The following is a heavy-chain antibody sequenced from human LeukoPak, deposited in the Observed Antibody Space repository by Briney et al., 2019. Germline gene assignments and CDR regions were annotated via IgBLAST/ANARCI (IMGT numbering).Heavy chain of an antibody. Sequence: PGGSLRLSCAASGFTFSSYSMNWVRQAPGKGLEWVSYISSSSSTIYYADSVKGRFTISRDNAKNSLYLQMNSLRAEDTALYYCAREGRSYYYYMDVWGKGTTVTVSS. CDR2: ISSSSSTI. CDR3: AREGRSYYYYMDV. CDR1: GFTFSSYS. J-gene: IGHJ6*03. V-gene: IGHV3-48*04.